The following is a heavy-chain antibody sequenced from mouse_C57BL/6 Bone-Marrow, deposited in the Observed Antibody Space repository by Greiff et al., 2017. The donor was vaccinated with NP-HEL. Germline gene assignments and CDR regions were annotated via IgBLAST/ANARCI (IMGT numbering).Heavy chain of an antibody. D-gene: IGHD2-5*01. CDR3: AKHEDDYSSPAWFAY. CDR2: FYPGSGSI. Sequence: QVQLQQSGAELVKPGASVKLSCKASGYTFTEYSIHWVKQRSGQGLEWIGWFYPGSGSIKYNEKFKDKATLTADKSSSTVYMELSRLTSDDSAVYFCAKHEDDYSSPAWFAYWGQGTLVTVSA. J-gene: IGHJ3*01. CDR1: GYTFTEYS. V-gene: IGHV1-62-2*01.